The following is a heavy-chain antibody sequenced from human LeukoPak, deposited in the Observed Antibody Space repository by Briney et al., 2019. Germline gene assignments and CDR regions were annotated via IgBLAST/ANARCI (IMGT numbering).Heavy chain of an antibody. V-gene: IGHV4-59*08. CDR1: AGSITTYH. J-gene: IGHJ3*02. CDR3: ARHLGGSGSHDAFDI. CDR2: IYNSGST. Sequence: KTQPPTSTVTAGSITTYHSSSNRQPPEKGQKCKEHIYNSGSTNYSPSLKSRVTISVDTSKNQFSLKLSSVTAADTAVYYCARHLGGSGSHDAFDIWGQGTMVTVSS. D-gene: IGHD3-10*01.